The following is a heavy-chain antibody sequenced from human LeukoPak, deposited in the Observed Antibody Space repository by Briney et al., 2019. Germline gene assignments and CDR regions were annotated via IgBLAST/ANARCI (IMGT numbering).Heavy chain of an antibody. CDR2: ISYDGSNK. J-gene: IGHJ4*02. CDR3: AKEDSARYPGGFDY. CDR1: GFTFSSYG. Sequence: PGRSLRLSCAASGFTFSSYGMHWVRQAPGKGLEWVAVISYDGSNKYYADSVKGRFTISRDNSKNTLYLQMNSLRAEDTAVYYCAKEDSARYPGGFDYWGQETLVTVSS. V-gene: IGHV3-30*18. D-gene: IGHD1-26*01.